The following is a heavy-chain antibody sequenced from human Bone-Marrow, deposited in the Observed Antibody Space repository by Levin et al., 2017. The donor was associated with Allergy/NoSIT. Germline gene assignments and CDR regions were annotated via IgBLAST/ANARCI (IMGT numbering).Heavy chain of an antibody. Sequence: GGSLRLSCKASGYSFRSYDINWLRQAAGQGLEWMAWMNPNSGSTGLGQKFQDRITLTRDLHTDTAYMELTHLTYEDTAIYYCATFASFGPIWFDPWGQGTLVTVSS. J-gene: IGHJ5*02. D-gene: IGHD3-10*01. CDR1: GYSFRSYD. CDR2: MNPNSGST. V-gene: IGHV1-8*01. CDR3: ATFASFGPIWFDP.